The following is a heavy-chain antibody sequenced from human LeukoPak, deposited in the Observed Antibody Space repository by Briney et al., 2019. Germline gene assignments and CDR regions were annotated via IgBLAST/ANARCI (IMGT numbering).Heavy chain of an antibody. J-gene: IGHJ4*02. V-gene: IGHV4-61*01. Sequence: SETLSLTCTVSGDSVTNSRYYWSWVRQPPGKGLEWIGYIYYSGSTNYNPSRKSRVTITIDTSKNQFSLRLSSVTAADTAIYYCARDTGWNPDYWGQGTLVTVSS. CDR1: GDSVTNSRYY. D-gene: IGHD1-1*01. CDR3: ARDTGWNPDY. CDR2: IYYSGST.